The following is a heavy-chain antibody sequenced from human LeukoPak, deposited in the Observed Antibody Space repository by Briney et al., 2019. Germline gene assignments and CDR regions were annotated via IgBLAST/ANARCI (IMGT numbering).Heavy chain of an antibody. CDR1: GGSISSRSYY. J-gene: IGHJ3*02. CDR2: IYYSGIT. V-gene: IGHV4-39*01. Sequence: PSETLSLTCTVSGGSISSRSYYWGWIRQPPGRGLEWIGSIYYSGITYYNPSPKSRITISVHTSKNQFSLNLSSVTAADTAVYYCARPPRDYPLDAFDIWGQGKMVTVSS. D-gene: IGHD4-17*01. CDR3: ARPPRDYPLDAFDI.